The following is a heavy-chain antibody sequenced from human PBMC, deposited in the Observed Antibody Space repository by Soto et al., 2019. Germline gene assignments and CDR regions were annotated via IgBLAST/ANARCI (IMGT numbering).Heavy chain of an antibody. CDR2: IWYDGSNK. CDR3: ARDPQCSGGSCYPFYGPFGDI. D-gene: IGHD2-15*01. CDR1: GFTFSSYG. V-gene: IGHV3-33*01. Sequence: GGSLRLSCAASGFTFSSYGMHWVRQAPGKGLEWVAVIWYDGSNKYYADSVKGRFTISRDNSKNTLYLQMNSLRAEDTAVYYCARDPQCSGGSCYPFYGPFGDIWGQGTMVTVSS. J-gene: IGHJ3*02.